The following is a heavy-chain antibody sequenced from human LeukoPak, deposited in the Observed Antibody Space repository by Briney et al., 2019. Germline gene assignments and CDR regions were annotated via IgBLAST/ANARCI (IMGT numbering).Heavy chain of an antibody. V-gene: IGHV3-11*04. CDR3: ARDVSWSY. J-gene: IGHJ4*02. D-gene: IGHD6-13*01. Sequence: GGSLRLSCVASGFTFSDYYMNWVRQAPGKGLEWVSYISNSGSTKYYADSVKGRFTISRDNAKNSLYLQMNSLRDEDTAVYYCARDVSWSYWGQGTLVTVPS. CDR2: ISNSGSTK. CDR1: GFTFSDYY.